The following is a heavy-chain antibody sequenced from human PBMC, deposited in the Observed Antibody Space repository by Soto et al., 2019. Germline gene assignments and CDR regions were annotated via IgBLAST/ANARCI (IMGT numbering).Heavy chain of an antibody. Sequence: EVQLLESGGGSVQPGGSLRLSCSASAFTFTNHAMNWVHQAPGKGLEWVTGVSGSGGRTSYADSVKGRFTISIDNSKNTLSLQMNCLRAVDTAVYFCASRARDGYNSPIDYWGQGTLVTVSS. CDR3: ASRARDGYNSPIDY. D-gene: IGHD5-12*01. J-gene: IGHJ4*02. CDR1: AFTFTNHA. CDR2: VSGSGGRT. V-gene: IGHV3-23*01.